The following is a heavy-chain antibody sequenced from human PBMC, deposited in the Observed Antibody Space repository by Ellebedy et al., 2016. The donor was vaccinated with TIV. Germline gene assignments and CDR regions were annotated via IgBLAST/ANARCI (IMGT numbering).Heavy chain of an antibody. CDR1: GFSFNIYT. CDR3: ARGMGATLKFFDY. J-gene: IGHJ4*02. V-gene: IGHV3-21*01. CDR2: ISSSGNSI. D-gene: IGHD1-26*01. Sequence: GGSLRLXXAVSGFSFNIYTMNWVRQAPGKGLEWLSSISSSGNSIYYADSVKGRFTISRDNAKNSLFLQMNSLRAEDTAVYYCARGMGATLKFFDYWGLGTLVSVSS.